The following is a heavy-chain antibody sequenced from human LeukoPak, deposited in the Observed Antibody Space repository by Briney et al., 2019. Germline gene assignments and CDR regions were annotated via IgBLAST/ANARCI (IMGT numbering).Heavy chain of an antibody. V-gene: IGHV3-74*01. D-gene: IGHD2-15*01. CDR1: GFTFSSYW. J-gene: IGHJ4*02. Sequence: GGSLRLSCAASGFTFSSYWMHWVRQAPGKGLVWVSRINSDGSSIAYADSVKGRFTISRDNAKNTLYLQMNSLRAEDTAVYYCARGYCSGGSCQFDYWGQGTLVTVSS. CDR2: INSDGSSI. CDR3: ARGYCSGGSCQFDY.